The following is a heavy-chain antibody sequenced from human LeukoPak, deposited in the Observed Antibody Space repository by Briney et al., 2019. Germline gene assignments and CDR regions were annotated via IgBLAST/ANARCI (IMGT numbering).Heavy chain of an antibody. CDR2: INHSGST. D-gene: IGHD3-3*01. V-gene: IGHV4-34*01. CDR3: ARGGQTRFSKHTFDP. J-gene: IGHJ5*02. CDR1: GGSFSGYY. Sequence: SETLPLTCAVYGGSFSGYYWSWIRQPPGKGLEWIGEINHSGSTNYNPSLKSRVTISVDTSKNQFSLKLSSVTAADTAVYYCARGGQTRFSKHTFDPWGQGTLVTVSS.